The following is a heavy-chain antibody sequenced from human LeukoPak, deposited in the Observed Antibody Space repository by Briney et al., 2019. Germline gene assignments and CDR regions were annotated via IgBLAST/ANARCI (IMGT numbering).Heavy chain of an antibody. J-gene: IGHJ4*02. V-gene: IGHV3-23*01. CDR1: GFTFSSYA. Sequence: GGSLRLSCAASGFTFSSYAMSWVCQAPGKGLEWVSAISGSGGSTYYADSVKGRFTISRDNSKNTLYLQMNSLRAEDTAVYYCAKADTAMDIPYFDYWGQGTLVTVSS. CDR2: ISGSGGST. CDR3: AKADTAMDIPYFDY. D-gene: IGHD5-18*01.